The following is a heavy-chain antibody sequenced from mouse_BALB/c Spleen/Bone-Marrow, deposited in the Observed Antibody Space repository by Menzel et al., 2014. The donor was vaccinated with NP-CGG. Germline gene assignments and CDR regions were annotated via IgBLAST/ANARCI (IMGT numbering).Heavy chain of an antibody. Sequence: QVQLQQSGAELARPGASVKMSCKASGYTFTTYPMNWVKQRPGQGLEWIAYINPSSGFTNYNQKFKDKATLTADKSSSTAYMQLSSLTSEDSALYYCTRRAAYYFDYWGQGTALTVSS. CDR2: INPSSGFT. CDR1: GYTFTTYP. V-gene: IGHV1-4*01. J-gene: IGHJ2*01. D-gene: IGHD3-3*01. CDR3: TRRAAYYFDY.